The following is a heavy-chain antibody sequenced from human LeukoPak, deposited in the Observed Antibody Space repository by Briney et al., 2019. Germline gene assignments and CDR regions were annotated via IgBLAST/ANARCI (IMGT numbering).Heavy chain of an antibody. V-gene: IGHV3-53*01. J-gene: IGHJ4*02. D-gene: IGHD5-18*01. CDR2: IYRVGST. CDR1: GFTVSSNY. Sequence: GGALRLSCAASGFTVSSNYMSWVRQAPGKGLEWVSVIYRVGSTYYADSVKGRFTISRDNSKNTLYLQMTSLRAEDTAVYYCASTDTAMAPFDYWGQGTLVTVSS. CDR3: ASTDTAMAPFDY.